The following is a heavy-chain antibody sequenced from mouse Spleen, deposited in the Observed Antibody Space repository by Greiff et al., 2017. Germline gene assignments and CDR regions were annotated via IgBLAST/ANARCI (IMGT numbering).Heavy chain of an antibody. D-gene: IGHD2-13*01. J-gene: IGHJ4*01. Sequence: VQLQQPGAELVKPGASVKLSCKASGYTFTSYWMHWVKQRPGQGLEWIGMIHPNSGSTNYNEKFKSKATLTVDKSSSTAYMQLSSLTSEDSAVYYCARDYGDLYAMDYWGQGTSVTVSS. CDR2: IHPNSGST. CDR3: ARDYGDLYAMDY. CDR1: GYTFTSYW. V-gene: IGHV1-64*01.